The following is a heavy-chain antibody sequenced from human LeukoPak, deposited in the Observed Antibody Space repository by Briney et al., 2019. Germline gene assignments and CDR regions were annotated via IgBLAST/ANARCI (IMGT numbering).Heavy chain of an antibody. CDR3: ARDLQKNYYYYYMDV. Sequence: PSETLSLTCTVSGGSISSSSYYWGWIRQPPGKGLEWIGSIYYSGSTYYNPSLKSRVTISVDTSKNQFSLKLSSVTAADTAVYYCARDLQKNYYYYYMDVWGKGTTVTVSS. V-gene: IGHV4-39*07. D-gene: IGHD5-24*01. CDR1: GGSISSSSYY. CDR2: IYYSGST. J-gene: IGHJ6*03.